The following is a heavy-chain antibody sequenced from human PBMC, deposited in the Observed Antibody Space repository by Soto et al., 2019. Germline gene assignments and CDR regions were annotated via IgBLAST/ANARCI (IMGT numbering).Heavy chain of an antibody. CDR2: VYSTGTT. D-gene: IGHD4-17*01. CDR1: SGSISNFY. CDR3: AREKDYQHSALDV. J-gene: IGHJ6*03. V-gene: IGHV4-4*07. Sequence: QVELQESGPGLVKPSETLSLKCSVSSGSISNFYWTWIRQPAGGGLEWIGRVYSTGTTDYNPSLQSRITMSVDTSKNQFFLNLSPVTAADTAIYYCAREKDYQHSALDVWGKGTTVTVSS.